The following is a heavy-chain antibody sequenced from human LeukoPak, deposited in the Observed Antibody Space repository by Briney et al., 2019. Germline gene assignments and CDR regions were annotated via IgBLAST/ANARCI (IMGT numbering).Heavy chain of an antibody. CDR2: IYTSGST. J-gene: IGHJ6*03. Sequence: SETLSLTCTVSGGSISSGSYYWSWIRQPAGKGLEWIGRIYTSGSTNYNPSLKSRVTMSVDTSKNQFSLKLSSVTAADTAVYYCATVRVQYSTSSIPNYYYYYVDVWGKGTTVTVSS. D-gene: IGHD6-13*01. V-gene: IGHV4-61*02. CDR3: ATVRVQYSTSSIPNYYYYYVDV. CDR1: GGSISSGSYY.